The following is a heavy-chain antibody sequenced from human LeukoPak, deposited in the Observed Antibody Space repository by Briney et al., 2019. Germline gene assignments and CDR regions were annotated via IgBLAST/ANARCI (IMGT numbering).Heavy chain of an antibody. CDR2: TYSGGTT. J-gene: IGHJ4*02. Sequence: PGGSLRLSCAGSGFSVSDNYMTWVRQAPGKGLEWVSVTYSGGTTYYADSVEGRFTISRDNSKNTLYLQMNSLRTEDTAVYYCAKEGALGSCSTTSRAFAHCARGTLGTVSS. V-gene: IGHV3-53*01. CDR1: GFSVSDNY. CDR3: AKEGALGSCSTTSRAFAH. D-gene: IGHD2-2*01.